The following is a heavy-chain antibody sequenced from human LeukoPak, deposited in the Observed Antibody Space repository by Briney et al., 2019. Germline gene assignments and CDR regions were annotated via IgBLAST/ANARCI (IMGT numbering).Heavy chain of an antibody. CDR1: GFIFSDHY. D-gene: IGHD3/OR15-3a*01. CDR3: ARERYDYLTGNRGFDY. J-gene: IGHJ4*02. Sequence: GGSLRLSCAASGFIFSDHYMSWIRQAPGEGLEWISYINLSGDTKDYEDSVKGRFTISRDNAQNSLYLQMNSLRAGDTAVYYCARERYDYLTGNRGFDYWGQGTLVNVSS. V-gene: IGHV3-11*01. CDR2: INLSGDTK.